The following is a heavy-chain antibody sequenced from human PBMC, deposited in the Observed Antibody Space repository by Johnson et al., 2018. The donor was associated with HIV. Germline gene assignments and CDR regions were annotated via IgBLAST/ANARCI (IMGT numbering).Heavy chain of an antibody. V-gene: IGHV3-30*04. J-gene: IGHJ3*02. Sequence: VQLVESGGGVVQPGRSLRLSCAASGFTFSSYAMHWVRQAPGKGLEWVAVISYDGSNKYYADSVKGRFTISRDNSKNTLYLQMNSLRAEDTAVYYCATIDAFDIWGQGTMVTASS. CDR3: ATIDAFDI. CDR2: ISYDGSNK. CDR1: GFTFSSYA.